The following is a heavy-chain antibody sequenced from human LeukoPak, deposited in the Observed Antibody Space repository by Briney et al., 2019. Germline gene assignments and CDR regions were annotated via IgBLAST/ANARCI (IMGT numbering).Heavy chain of an antibody. CDR1: GGSISSSSYY. V-gene: IGHV4-39*01. CDR2: IYYSGST. CDR3: ASSLDYYDSSGYRYAFDI. Sequence: SETLSLTCTVSGGSISSSSYYWGWIRQPPGKGLEWIGSIYYSGSTYYNPSLKSRVTISVDTSKNQFSLKLSPVTAADTAVYYCASSLDYYDSSGYRYAFDIWGQGTMVTVSS. J-gene: IGHJ3*02. D-gene: IGHD3-22*01.